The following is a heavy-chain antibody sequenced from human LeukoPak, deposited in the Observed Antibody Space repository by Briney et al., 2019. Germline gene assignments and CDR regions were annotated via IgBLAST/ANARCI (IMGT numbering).Heavy chain of an antibody. V-gene: IGHV3-7*01. CDR3: ARDPLNGALDI. CDR1: GFSFSGSW. Sequence: GGSLRLSCTASGFSFSGSWMSWVCQLPGKGLEWLADMNPDGSAIVYVDSVKGRFTVSRNNAKNSLYVQMDGLRAEDTAVYYCARDPLNGALDIWGQGTLVTVSS. J-gene: IGHJ3*02. CDR2: MNPDGSAI.